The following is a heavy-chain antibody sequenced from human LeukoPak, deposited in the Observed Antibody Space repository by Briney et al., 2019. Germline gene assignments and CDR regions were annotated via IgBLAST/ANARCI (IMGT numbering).Heavy chain of an antibody. CDR3: ARDLQYDFWSGYDSRYYYYYGMDV. CDR2: ISSSSSYI. J-gene: IGHJ6*02. D-gene: IGHD3-3*01. CDR1: GFTFSSYS. V-gene: IGHV3-21*01. Sequence: GGSLRLSCAASGFTFSSYSMNWVRQAPGKGLEWVSSISSSSSYIYYADSVKGRFTISRDNAKNSLYLQMNSLRAEDTAVYYCARDLQYDFWSGYDSRYYYYYGMDVWGQGTTVTVSS.